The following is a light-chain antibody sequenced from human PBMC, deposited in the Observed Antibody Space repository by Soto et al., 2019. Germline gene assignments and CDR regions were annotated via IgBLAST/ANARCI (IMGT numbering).Light chain of an antibody. J-gene: IGKJ3*01. CDR3: QQHGSSHFT. CDR2: GAS. CDR1: QSVSANY. V-gene: IGKV3-20*01. Sequence: EIVLTQSPGTLSLSPGERATLSCRASQSVSANYLAWYQQKPGQAPRLLIYGASSRATGIPDRFSGSGSGTDFTLTISRQEPEDFAVYFCQQHGSSHFTFGPGTKVDI.